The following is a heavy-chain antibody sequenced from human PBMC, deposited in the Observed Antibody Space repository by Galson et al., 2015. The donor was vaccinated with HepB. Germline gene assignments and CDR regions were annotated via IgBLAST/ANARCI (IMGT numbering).Heavy chain of an antibody. V-gene: IGHV1-24*01. D-gene: IGHD3-22*01. CDR2: FDPEDGET. CDR3: ATAGDYYDNSAFDY. Sequence: SVKVSCKVSGSALSDLALHWVRQAPGKGPEWMGGFDPEDGETIYAQKFQGGVTMTEDTSTDTAYMELSSLRSEDTALYFCATAGDYYDNSAFDYWGQGTVVTVSS. J-gene: IGHJ4*02. CDR1: GSALSDLA.